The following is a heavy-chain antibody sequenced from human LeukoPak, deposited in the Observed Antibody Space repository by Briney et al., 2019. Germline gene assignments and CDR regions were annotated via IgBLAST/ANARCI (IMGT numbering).Heavy chain of an antibody. CDR1: GGSISSGSYY. CDR2: IYYSGST. V-gene: IGHV4-61*01. CDR3: ARVHSSSNAFDI. D-gene: IGHD6-6*01. Sequence: SQTLSLTCTVSGGSISSGSYYWSWIRQPPGKGLEWIGYIYYSGSTNYNPSLKSRVTISVDTSKNQFSLKLSSVTAADTAVYYCARVHSSSNAFDIWGQGTMVTVSS. J-gene: IGHJ3*02.